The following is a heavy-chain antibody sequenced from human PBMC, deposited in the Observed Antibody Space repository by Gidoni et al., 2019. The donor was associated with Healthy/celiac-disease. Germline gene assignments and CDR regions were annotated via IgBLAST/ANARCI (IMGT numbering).Heavy chain of an antibody. CDR2: ISYDGSNK. D-gene: IGHD4-4*01. Sequence: QVQLVESGGGVVQPGGSLRLSCAASGFTFSSYGMHWVRQAPGKGLEWVAVISYDGSNKYYADSVKGRFTISRDNSKNTLYLQMNSLRAEDTAVYYCATPVTWGQGTLVTVSS. CDR3: ATPVT. CDR1: GFTFSSYG. J-gene: IGHJ5*02. V-gene: IGHV3-30*03.